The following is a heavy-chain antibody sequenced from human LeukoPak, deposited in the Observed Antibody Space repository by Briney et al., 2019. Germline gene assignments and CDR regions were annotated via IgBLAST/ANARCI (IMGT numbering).Heavy chain of an antibody. CDR1: GFTFTDYW. Sequence: GGSLRLSCAAFGFTFTDYWMTWVRQVPGKGLEWVANIHKAGTESYYVDSVKGRFAISRDNAKNSLYLQLSSLRVDDTAVYYCARVGTWELQRVFDYWGQGTLVTVSS. D-gene: IGHD1-26*01. V-gene: IGHV3-7*01. J-gene: IGHJ4*02. CDR3: ARVGTWELQRVFDY. CDR2: IHKAGTES.